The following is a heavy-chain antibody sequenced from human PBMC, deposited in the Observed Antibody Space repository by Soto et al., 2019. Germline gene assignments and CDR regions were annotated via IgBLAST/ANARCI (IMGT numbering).Heavy chain of an antibody. CDR2: IIPILGIA. J-gene: IGHJ4*02. D-gene: IGHD3-10*01. Sequence: QVQLVQSGAEVKKPGSSVKVSCKASGGTFSSYTISWVRQAPGQGLEWMGRIIPILGIANYAQKFQGRVTITADKSTSTAYIELSSLRSEDTAVYYCARGPQSGRWLPYWGQGTLVTVSS. CDR3: ARGPQSGRWLPY. CDR1: GGTFSSYT. V-gene: IGHV1-69*02.